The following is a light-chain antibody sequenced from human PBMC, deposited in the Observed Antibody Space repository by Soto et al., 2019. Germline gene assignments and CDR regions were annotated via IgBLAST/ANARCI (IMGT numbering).Light chain of an antibody. V-gene: IGKV3-20*01. CDR2: DAS. Sequence: EFVLTQSPGTLSLSPGERATLSCRASQTVRNNYLAWYQQKPGQAPRLLIYDASSRATGIPDRFSGGGSGTDFTLTITSLEPEDFAVFYCHQYGISPPTFGQGTKVDI. CDR3: HQYGISPPT. J-gene: IGKJ1*01. CDR1: QTVRNNY.